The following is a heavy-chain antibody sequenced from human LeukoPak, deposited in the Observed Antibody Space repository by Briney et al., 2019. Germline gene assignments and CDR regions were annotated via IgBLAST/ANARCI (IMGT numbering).Heavy chain of an antibody. Sequence: GRSLRLSCAASGFTFSSYGMHWVRQAPGKGLEWVAVISYDGSNKYYADSVKGRFTISRDNSKNTLYLQMNSLRAEDTAVYYCAKEGSWEVVAAYYFDYWGQGTLVTVSS. D-gene: IGHD2-15*01. CDR3: AKEGSWEVVAAYYFDY. J-gene: IGHJ4*02. V-gene: IGHV3-30*18. CDR1: GFTFSSYG. CDR2: ISYDGSNK.